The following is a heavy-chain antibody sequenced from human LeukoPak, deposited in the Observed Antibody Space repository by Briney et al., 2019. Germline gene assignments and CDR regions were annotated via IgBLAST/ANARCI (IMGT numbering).Heavy chain of an antibody. D-gene: IGHD3-10*02. CDR1: GFTFSNYA. CDR2: ISDTGDST. CDR3: ASRQGLGWHYVN. V-gene: IGHV3-23*01. Sequence: GGSLRLSCVDSGFTFSNYAMSWVRQVPAKGLEWVSGISDTGDSTYYADSVKGRFTISRDNSRNTLYLQMNSLRVEDTAIYYCASRQGLGWHYVNWGQGTLATVSS. J-gene: IGHJ4*02.